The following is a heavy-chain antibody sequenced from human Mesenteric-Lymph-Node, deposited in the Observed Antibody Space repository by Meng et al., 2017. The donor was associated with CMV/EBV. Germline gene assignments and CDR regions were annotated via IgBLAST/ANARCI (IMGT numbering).Heavy chain of an antibody. V-gene: IGHV3-7*01. CDR1: GFNFNTHW. CDR2: IKQDGSEK. Sequence: GESLKISCAASGFNFNTHWMHWVRQAPGKGLEWVANIKQDGSEKYYVDSVKGRFTISRDNAKNSLYLQMNSLRAEDTAVYYCARVPQAVGAFDIWGQGTMVTVSS. J-gene: IGHJ3*02. CDR3: ARVPQAVGAFDI. D-gene: IGHD4-23*01.